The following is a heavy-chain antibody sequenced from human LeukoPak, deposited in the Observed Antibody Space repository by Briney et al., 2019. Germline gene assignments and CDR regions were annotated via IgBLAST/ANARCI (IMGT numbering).Heavy chain of an antibody. D-gene: IGHD2-2*01. CDR3: ARHPRVVGSATRQYYFDY. Sequence: GGSLRPSCAASGFTFSSYEMNWVRQAPGKGLEWVSYISSSGSIIYYADSVKGRFTISRDNAKNSLYLQMNSLRAEDTAVYYCARHPRVVGSATRQYYFDYWGQGTLVTVSS. J-gene: IGHJ4*02. CDR2: ISSSGSII. V-gene: IGHV3-48*03. CDR1: GFTFSSYE.